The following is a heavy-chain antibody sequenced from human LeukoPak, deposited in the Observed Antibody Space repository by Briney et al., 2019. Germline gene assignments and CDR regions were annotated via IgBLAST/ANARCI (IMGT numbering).Heavy chain of an antibody. CDR3: AKMRAERTSAAINY. J-gene: IGHJ4*02. D-gene: IGHD1/OR15-1a*01. V-gene: IGHV3-74*01. CDR2: INRDGSST. Sequence: GGSLRLSCAASGFTFRSNWMHWVRQAPGKGLVWVSRINRDGSSTDYADSVKGRFTISRDNAKNTLYLQMNGLRAEDTAVYYCAKMRAERTSAAINYWGQGTLVTVSS. CDR1: GFTFRSNW.